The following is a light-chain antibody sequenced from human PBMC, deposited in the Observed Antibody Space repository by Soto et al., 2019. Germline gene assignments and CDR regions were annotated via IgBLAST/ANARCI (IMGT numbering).Light chain of an antibody. V-gene: IGLV2-23*02. CDR3: CAYAGSSTYV. J-gene: IGLJ1*01. CDR2: EVS. Sequence: QSALTQPASVSGSPGQSITISCTGTSSDVGAYNFVSWHQQHPGKAPKLMIYEVSNRPSGVSNRFSGSKSGNTASLTISGLQAEDEADYYCCAYAGSSTYVFGTGTKLTVL. CDR1: SSDVGAYNF.